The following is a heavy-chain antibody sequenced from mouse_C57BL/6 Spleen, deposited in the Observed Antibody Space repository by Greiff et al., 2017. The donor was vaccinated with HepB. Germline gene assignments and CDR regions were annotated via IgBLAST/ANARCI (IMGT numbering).Heavy chain of an antibody. J-gene: IGHJ1*03. Sequence: EVQLVESGGGLVQPGGSMKLSCVASGFTFSNYWMNWVRQSPEKGLEWVAQIRLKSDNYATHYAESVKGRFTISRDDSKSSVYLQMNNLRAEDTGIYYCTGYGSSLYWYFDVWGTGTTVTVSS. CDR2: IRLKSDNYAT. CDR1: GFTFSNYW. D-gene: IGHD1-1*01. V-gene: IGHV6-3*01. CDR3: TGYGSSLYWYFDV.